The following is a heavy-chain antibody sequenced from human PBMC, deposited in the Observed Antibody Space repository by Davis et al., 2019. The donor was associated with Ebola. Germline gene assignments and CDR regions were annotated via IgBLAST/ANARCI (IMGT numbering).Heavy chain of an antibody. D-gene: IGHD5-12*01. CDR2: ISGSGGST. CDR3: AKVLDSGYRYYFDY. CDR1: GFTFSSYW. J-gene: IGHJ4*02. Sequence: GESLKISCAASGFTFSSYWMSWVRQAPGKGLEWVSAISGSGGSTYYADSVKGRFTISRDNSKNTLYLQMNSLRAEDTAVYYCAKVLDSGYRYYFDYWGQGTLVTVSS. V-gene: IGHV3-23*01.